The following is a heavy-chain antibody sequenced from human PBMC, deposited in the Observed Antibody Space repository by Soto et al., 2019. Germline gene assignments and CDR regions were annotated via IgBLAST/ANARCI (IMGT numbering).Heavy chain of an antibody. Sequence: PSETLSLTCTVSGVSISSGGYYWTWIRQHPQKGLEWIGHIYYSGSTYYNPSLKSRVTISVDTSKNQFSLKLNSVTAADTAVYYCARELFGRSVWFDPWGQGTLVTVSS. CDR2: IYYSGST. V-gene: IGHV4-31*03. CDR1: GVSISSGGYY. CDR3: ARELFGRSVWFDP. J-gene: IGHJ5*02. D-gene: IGHD3-10*01.